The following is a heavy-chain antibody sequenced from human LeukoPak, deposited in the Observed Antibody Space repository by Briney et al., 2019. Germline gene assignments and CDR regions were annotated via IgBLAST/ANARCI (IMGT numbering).Heavy chain of an antibody. CDR2: INAGNGNT. V-gene: IGHV1-3*01. J-gene: IGHJ4*02. CDR1: GYTFTSYA. Sequence: GASVKVSCKTSGYTFTSYAMHWVRQAPGQRLEWMGWINAGNGNTKYSQKFQGRVTITRDTSASTAYMELSSLRSEDTAVYYCARDKSNQYYFDYWGQGTLVTVSS. CDR3: ARDKSNQYYFDY. D-gene: IGHD4-11*01.